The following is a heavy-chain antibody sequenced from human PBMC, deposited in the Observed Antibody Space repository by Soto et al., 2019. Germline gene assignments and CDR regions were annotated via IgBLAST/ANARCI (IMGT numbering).Heavy chain of an antibody. CDR1: GGTFSSYT. CDR3: ASTMVTSYYYYGMDV. Sequence: QVQLVQSGAEVKKPGSSVKVSCKASGGTFSSYTISWVRQAPGQGLEWMGRIIPIIGIANYAQKFQGRVTITADKSTSTAYMELSSLRSEDTAVYYCASTMVTSYYYYGMDVWGQGTTVTVSS. CDR2: IIPIIGIA. J-gene: IGHJ6*02. D-gene: IGHD5-18*01. V-gene: IGHV1-69*02.